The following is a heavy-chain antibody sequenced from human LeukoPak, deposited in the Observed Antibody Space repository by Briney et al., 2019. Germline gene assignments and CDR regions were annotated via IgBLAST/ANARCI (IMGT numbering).Heavy chain of an antibody. Sequence: RGESLKISCKGSGYSFTSYWISWVRQMPGKGLEWMGRIDPSDSYTNYSPSFQGHVTISADKSISTAYLQWSSLKASDTATYYCAGAGIAVAGNAEYFQHWGQGTLVTVSS. J-gene: IGHJ1*01. V-gene: IGHV5-10-1*01. D-gene: IGHD6-19*01. CDR2: IDPSDSYT. CDR1: GYSFTSYW. CDR3: AGAGIAVAGNAEYFQH.